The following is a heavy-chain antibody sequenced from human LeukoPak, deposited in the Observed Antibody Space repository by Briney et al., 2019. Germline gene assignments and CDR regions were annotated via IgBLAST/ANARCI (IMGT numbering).Heavy chain of an antibody. Sequence: GESLKITCKASGYTFTHQWIGWVRQKSGSGLEWMGIIYPRDSDTRYSPSFQGHVSISADTSINTAYLEWSRLEASDTAIYYCARHSDVIGAIWGQGTLVTVSS. CDR1: GYTFTHQW. J-gene: IGHJ4*02. D-gene: IGHD3-10*01. V-gene: IGHV5-51*01. CDR3: ARHSDVIGAI. CDR2: IYPRDSDT.